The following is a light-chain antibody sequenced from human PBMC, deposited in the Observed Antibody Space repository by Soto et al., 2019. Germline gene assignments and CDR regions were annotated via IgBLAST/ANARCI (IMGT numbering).Light chain of an antibody. J-gene: IGLJ2*01. V-gene: IGLV2-8*01. Sequence: QSALTQPPSASGSPGQSVTISCTGTSSDVGGYDYVSWHQQQSGKAPKLIIYEVTNRPSGVPDRFSGSKSGNTASLTVSGLQAEDQADYYCGPYAGITDVIFGAGTKLTVL. CDR2: EVT. CDR3: GPYAGITDVI. CDR1: SSDVGGYDY.